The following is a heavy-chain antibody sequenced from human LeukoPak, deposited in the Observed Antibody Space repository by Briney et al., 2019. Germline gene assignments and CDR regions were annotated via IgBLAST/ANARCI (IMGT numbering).Heavy chain of an antibody. CDR1: RFTFSSHS. Sequence: GGSLRLSCAASRFTFSSHSMNWVRQAPGKGLEWVSSISSSSSYIYYADSVKGRFTISRDNAKNSLYLQMSSLRAEDTAVYYCAREAAYCSSTSCYYAFDIWGQGTMVTVSS. D-gene: IGHD2-2*01. V-gene: IGHV3-21*01. J-gene: IGHJ3*02. CDR2: ISSSSSYI. CDR3: AREAAYCSSTSCYYAFDI.